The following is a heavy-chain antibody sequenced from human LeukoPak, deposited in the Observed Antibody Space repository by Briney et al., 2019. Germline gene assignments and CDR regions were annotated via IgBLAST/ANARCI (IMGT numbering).Heavy chain of an antibody. J-gene: IGHJ4*02. V-gene: IGHV3-64*01. D-gene: IGHD3-22*01. CDR1: GFTFSSYA. CDR2: ISSNGGST. Sequence: PGGSLRLSCAASGFTFSSYAMHWVRQAPGKGLEYVPAISSNGGSTYYANSVKGRFTISRDNSKNTLYLQMGSLRAEDMAVYYCARDKYYDSSGYYFYFDYWGQGTLVTVSS. CDR3: ARDKYYDSSGYYFYFDY.